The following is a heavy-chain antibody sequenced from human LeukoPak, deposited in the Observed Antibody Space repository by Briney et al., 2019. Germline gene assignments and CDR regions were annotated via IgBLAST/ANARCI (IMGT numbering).Heavy chain of an antibody. CDR3: ARDQYSSSLRPDY. V-gene: IGHV1-46*01. Sequence: GASVTVSFKASGYTFTRYYMHWVRQAPGQGIEWMVIINPSGGATSYAQKFQRRVTMTRDTSTSTVYMELSSLRSEDTAVYYCARDQYSSSLRPDYWGQGTLVTVSS. CDR1: GYTFTRYY. J-gene: IGHJ4*02. CDR2: INPSGGAT. D-gene: IGHD6-6*01.